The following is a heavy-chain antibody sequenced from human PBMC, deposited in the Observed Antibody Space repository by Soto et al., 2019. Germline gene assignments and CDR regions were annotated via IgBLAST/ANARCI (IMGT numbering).Heavy chain of an antibody. CDR3: ARATGDYYYYDYMDV. V-gene: IGHV4-31*03. J-gene: IGHJ6*03. CDR2: IYYSGST. D-gene: IGHD7-27*01. CDR1: GGSISSGGYY. Sequence: QVQLQESGPGLVKPSQTLSLTCTVSGGSISSGGYYWSWIRQHPGKGLEWIGYIYYSGSTYYNPSLKSRVTISVDTSKNQFSLKLSSVTAADTAVYYCARATGDYYYYDYMDVWGKGTTVTVSS.